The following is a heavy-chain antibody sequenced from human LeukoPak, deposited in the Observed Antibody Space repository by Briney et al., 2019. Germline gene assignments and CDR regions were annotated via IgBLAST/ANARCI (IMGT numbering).Heavy chain of an antibody. Sequence: PSETLSLTCTVSGGSISSYYWSWIRQPPGKGLEWIGYIYYSGSTNYNPSLKSRVTISVDTSKNQFSLKLSSVTAADTAVYYCARGGSYWGYVFDYWGQGTLVTVSS. CDR1: GGSISSYY. D-gene: IGHD1-26*01. J-gene: IGHJ4*02. V-gene: IGHV4-59*01. CDR3: ARGGSYWGYVFDY. CDR2: IYYSGST.